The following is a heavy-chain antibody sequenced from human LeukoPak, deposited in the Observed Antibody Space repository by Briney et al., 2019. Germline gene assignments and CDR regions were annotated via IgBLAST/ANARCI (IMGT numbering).Heavy chain of an antibody. CDR3: ATYTRGYSYGTPRPERVDY. J-gene: IGHJ4*02. V-gene: IGHV3-30*03. D-gene: IGHD5-18*01. Sequence: GGSLRLSCAASGFTFSSYGMHWVRQAPGKGLEWVAVISYDGSNKYYADSVKGRFTISRDNSKNTLYLQMNSLRAEDTAVYYCATYTRGYSYGTPRPERVDYWGQGTLVTVSS. CDR1: GFTFSSYG. CDR2: ISYDGSNK.